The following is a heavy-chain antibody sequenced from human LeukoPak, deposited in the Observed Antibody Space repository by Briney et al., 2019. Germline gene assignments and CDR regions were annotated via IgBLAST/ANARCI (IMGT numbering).Heavy chain of an antibody. D-gene: IGHD3-22*01. CDR3: ARDGGDYYDSSGYPFHH. CDR2: ISTGSSYI. Sequence: GGSLRLSCAASGFTFGSYNMNWVRQAPGKGLEWVSSISTGSSYIYYADSVKGRFTISRDNAKKSLYLQMNSLRAGDTAVYYCARDGGDYYDSSGYPFHHWGQGTLVTVPS. J-gene: IGHJ1*01. V-gene: IGHV3-21*01. CDR1: GFTFGSYN.